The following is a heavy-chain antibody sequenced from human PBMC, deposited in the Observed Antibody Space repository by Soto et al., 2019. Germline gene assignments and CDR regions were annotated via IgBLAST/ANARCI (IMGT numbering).Heavy chain of an antibody. CDR2: ISSSGSTI. V-gene: IGHV3-48*03. J-gene: IGHJ3*02. D-gene: IGHD3-3*01. CDR1: VLNFANYE. CDR3: AKPERPDDFWSGDPFDI. Sequence: VGSLRLSCASSVLNFANYEMHCVRHSPGKGLEWVSYISSSGSTIYYADSVKGRFTISRDNAKNSLFLQMNSLRAEDTAFYYCAKPERPDDFWSGDPFDIWGQGTMHNVSS.